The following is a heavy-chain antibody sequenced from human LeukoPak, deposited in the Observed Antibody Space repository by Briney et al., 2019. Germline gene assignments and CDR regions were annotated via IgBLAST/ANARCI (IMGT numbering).Heavy chain of an antibody. D-gene: IGHD4-11*01. V-gene: IGHV4-61*02. Sequence: PSQTLSLTCTVSGGSISSGSYHWSWIRQPAGKGLEWIGRIYTSGSTNYNPSLKSRVTISVDTSKNQFSLKLSSVTAADTAVYYCARDPDYSTDYYYYMDVWGKGTTVTVSS. J-gene: IGHJ6*03. CDR2: IYTSGST. CDR3: ARDPDYSTDYYYYMDV. CDR1: GGSISSGSYH.